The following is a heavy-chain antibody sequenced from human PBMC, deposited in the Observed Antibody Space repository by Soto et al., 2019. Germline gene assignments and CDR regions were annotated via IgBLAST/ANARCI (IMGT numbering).Heavy chain of an antibody. CDR2: ISGSGTTI. D-gene: IGHD6-19*01. J-gene: IGHJ5*02. Sequence: EVQLVESGGGLVQPGGSLRLSCAASGFTSSSYSMNWVRQAPGKGLEWVSYISGSGTTIYYADSVKGRFTVSRDNAKNSLYLQMNSLRAEDMAVYYCARTWYSSGWGWFDPWGQGTLVTVSS. CDR1: GFTSSSYS. V-gene: IGHV3-48*01. CDR3: ARTWYSSGWGWFDP.